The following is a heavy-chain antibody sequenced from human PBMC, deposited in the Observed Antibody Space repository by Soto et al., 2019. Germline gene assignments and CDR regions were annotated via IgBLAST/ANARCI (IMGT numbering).Heavy chain of an antibody. Sequence: QITLKESGPPLVKPTQTLTLTCTFSGFSLSTSGVGVGWIRQPPGKALEWLALIYWDDDKRYSPSLKSRLTITKDTSKNQVVLTMTNMDPVDTATYYCAHLRYCSSTSCYAYDAFDIWGQGTMVTVSS. CDR3: AHLRYCSSTSCYAYDAFDI. V-gene: IGHV2-5*02. CDR1: GFSLSTSGVG. J-gene: IGHJ3*02. D-gene: IGHD2-2*01. CDR2: IYWDDDK.